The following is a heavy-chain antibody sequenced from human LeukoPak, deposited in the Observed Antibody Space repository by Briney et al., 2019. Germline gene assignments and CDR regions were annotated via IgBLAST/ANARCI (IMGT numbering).Heavy chain of an antibody. V-gene: IGHV4-4*02. Sequence: PSGTLSLTCAVSGGSISSSNWWSWVRQPPGKGLEWIGEIYHSGSTNYNPSLKSRVTISVDKSKNQFSLKLSSVTAADTAVYYCASFTSTVTTYAFDIWGQGTMVTVSS. CDR1: GGSISSSNW. CDR3: ASFTSTVTTYAFDI. D-gene: IGHD4-17*01. CDR2: IYHSGST. J-gene: IGHJ3*02.